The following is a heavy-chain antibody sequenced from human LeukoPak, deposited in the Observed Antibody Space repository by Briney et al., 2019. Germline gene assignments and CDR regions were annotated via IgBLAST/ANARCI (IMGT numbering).Heavy chain of an antibody. CDR1: GGSISGYY. Sequence: SETLSLTCTVSGGSISGYYWSWIRQPPGKELEWIGYIFYSGSTNYSPSLKSRVTISVATSKNQFSLKLSSVTAADTAVYYCARRVVTAIATLFDYWGQGILVTVSS. V-gene: IGHV4-59*08. D-gene: IGHD2-21*02. CDR2: IFYSGST. J-gene: IGHJ4*02. CDR3: ARRVVTAIATLFDY.